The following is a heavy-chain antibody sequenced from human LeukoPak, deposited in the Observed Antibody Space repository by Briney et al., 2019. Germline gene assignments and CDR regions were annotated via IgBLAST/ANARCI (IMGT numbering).Heavy chain of an antibody. CDR3: ARCRADYIYGSTYWYFDL. J-gene: IGHJ2*01. Sequence: SETLSLTCTVSGGSISSSSYYWGWIRQPPGKGLEWIGSIYYSGSTYYNPSLKSRVTISIDKSKNQFSLKLSSVTAADTAVYYCARCRADYIYGSTYWYFDLWGRGTLVTVSS. V-gene: IGHV4-39*07. D-gene: IGHD3-16*01. CDR2: IYYSGST. CDR1: GGSISSSSYY.